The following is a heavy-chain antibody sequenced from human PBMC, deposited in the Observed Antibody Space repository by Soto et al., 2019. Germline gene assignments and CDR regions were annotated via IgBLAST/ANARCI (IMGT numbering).Heavy chain of an antibody. CDR1: GFTFDDYA. CDR3: AKAGYCSGGSCYSLDY. D-gene: IGHD2-15*01. Sequence: PGGSLRLSCAASGFTFDDYAMHWVRQAPGKGLEWVSGISWNSGSIGYADSVKGRFTISRDNAKNSLYLQMNSLRAEDTALYYCAKAGYCSGGSCYSLDYWGQGTLVTVSS. V-gene: IGHV3-9*01. J-gene: IGHJ4*02. CDR2: ISWNSGSI.